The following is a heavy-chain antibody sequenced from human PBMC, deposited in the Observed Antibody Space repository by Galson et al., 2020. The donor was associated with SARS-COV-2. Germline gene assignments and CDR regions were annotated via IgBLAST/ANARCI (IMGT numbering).Heavy chain of an antibody. Sequence: SGPTLVKPTQTLTLTCTFSGLSCVSWIRQPPGKALEWLAHIDWDDDQYYNTSLKTRLTISKDTSKNQVVLRMTDMDPVDTATYYCARMRGLRYNKNKNYYGFDVWGPGTTVTVSS. D-gene: IGHD1-20*01. CDR1: GLSC. J-gene: IGHJ6*02. V-gene: IGHV2-70*01. CDR3: ARMRGLRYNKNKNYYGFDV. CDR2: IDWDDDQ.